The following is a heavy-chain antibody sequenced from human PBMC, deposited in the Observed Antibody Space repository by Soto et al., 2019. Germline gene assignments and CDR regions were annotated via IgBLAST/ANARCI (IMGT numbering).Heavy chain of an antibody. J-gene: IGHJ4*02. CDR3: ARGEKVAARPNFAY. D-gene: IGHD6-6*01. CDR2: INHSGST. Sequence: SETLSLTCAVYGGSFSGYYWSWFRQPPGKGLEWIGEINHSGSTNYNPSLKSRVTISVDTSKNQFSLKLSSVTAADTAVYYCARGEKVAARPNFAYWGQGTLVTVSS. CDR1: GGSFSGYY. V-gene: IGHV4-34*01.